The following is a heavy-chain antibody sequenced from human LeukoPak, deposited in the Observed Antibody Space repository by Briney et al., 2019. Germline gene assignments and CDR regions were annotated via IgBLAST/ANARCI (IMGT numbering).Heavy chain of an antibody. Sequence: SETLSLTCTVSGDSISSYHCTWIRQPPGRGLEWIGYVYYSGSTNYNPSLKSRVTISLDTSNNQFSLRLTSVTAADTAIYYCATYTRHCSGGTCYSIDYWGQGTLVTVSS. CDR3: ATYTRHCSGGTCYSIDY. CDR2: VYYSGST. D-gene: IGHD2-15*01. J-gene: IGHJ4*02. V-gene: IGHV4-59*08. CDR1: GDSISSYH.